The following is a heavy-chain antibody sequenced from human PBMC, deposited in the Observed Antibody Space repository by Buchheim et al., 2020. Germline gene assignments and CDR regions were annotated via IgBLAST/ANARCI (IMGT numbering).Heavy chain of an antibody. CDR3: ARDSLRNYGGISYYFDL. J-gene: IGHJ2*01. V-gene: IGHV4-59*01. D-gene: IGHD4-23*01. Sequence: QVQLQESGPGLVKPSETLSLTCTVSGGSIRSNYWSWIRQPPGKGLEWIGYIFHSGSTNYNSSLKSRVTMSVDTSKNQFSLNLSSVTAADTAVYYCARDSLRNYGGISYYFDLWGRGTL. CDR2: IFHSGST. CDR1: GGSIRSNY.